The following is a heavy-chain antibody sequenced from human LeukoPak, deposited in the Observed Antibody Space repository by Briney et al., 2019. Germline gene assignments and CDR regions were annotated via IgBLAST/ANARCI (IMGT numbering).Heavy chain of an antibody. CDR2: INPNSGGT. J-gene: IGHJ4*02. CDR1: GYTFTGYY. V-gene: IGHV1-2*02. CDR3: ASAVEWLLYYFDY. Sequence: GASVKVSCKASGYTFTGYYMHWVRQAPGQGLEWMGGINPNSGGTNYAQKFQGRVTMTRDTSISTAYMELSRLRSDDTAVYYCASAVEWLLYYFDYWGQGTLVTVSS. D-gene: IGHD3-3*01.